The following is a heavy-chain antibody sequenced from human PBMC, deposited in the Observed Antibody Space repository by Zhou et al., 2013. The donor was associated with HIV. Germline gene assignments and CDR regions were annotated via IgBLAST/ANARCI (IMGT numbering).Heavy chain of an antibody. CDR1: GYDFNVHY. D-gene: IGHD2-15*01. V-gene: IGHV1-2*02. Sequence: QVQLVQSGAEVRKPGASVRVSCKTSGYDFNVHYIHWVRQAPGQGLEWLAWINPNSGGTKYAQKFQGRVTVTRDTSIRTVYMEVTSLRSDDTAMYFCARDTQWRRPAFDVWGPGTMVTVSS. CDR2: INPNSGGT. CDR3: ARDTQWRRPAFDV. J-gene: IGHJ3*01.